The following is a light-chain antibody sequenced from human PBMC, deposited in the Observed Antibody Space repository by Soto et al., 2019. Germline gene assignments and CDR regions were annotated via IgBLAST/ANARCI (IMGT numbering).Light chain of an antibody. Sequence: EIVMTQSPGTLSLSPGERATSSCRASQVIGSRYLAWYHQNSGQAPRLLIYGASSRATGIPDKFSGSGSGTDFTLTISRLEPEDFGVYYCQQFGSSIPHTFGQGTKLEIK. J-gene: IGKJ2*01. CDR3: QQFGSSIPHT. CDR1: QVIGSRY. V-gene: IGKV3-20*01. CDR2: GAS.